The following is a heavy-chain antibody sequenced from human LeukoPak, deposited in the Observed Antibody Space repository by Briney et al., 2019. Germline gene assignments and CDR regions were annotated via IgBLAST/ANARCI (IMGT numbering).Heavy chain of an antibody. V-gene: IGHV3-30*03. D-gene: IGHD3-3*01. CDR1: GFIFSSYG. CDR3: ARDYSGYYGALDY. J-gene: IGHJ4*02. CDR2: ISYDGSNK. Sequence: GGSLRLSCAASGFIFSSYGMHWVRQAPGKGLEWVAVISYDGSNKYYADSVKGRFTISRDNSKNTLYLQMNSLRAEDTAVYYCARDYSGYYGALDYWGQGTLVTVSS.